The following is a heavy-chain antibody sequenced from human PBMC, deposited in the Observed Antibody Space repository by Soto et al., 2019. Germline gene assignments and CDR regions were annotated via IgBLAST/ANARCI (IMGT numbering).Heavy chain of an antibody. CDR3: ATDRGGYCSGGSCSEAWFDP. CDR2: INAVNGGT. J-gene: IGHJ5*02. Sequence: QVQLVQSGAEEKKPGASVKVSCKASGYTFTSYPMNWLRQAPGQRPEWMGWINAVNGGTKYSQKFQGRVSITRDTSASTAYMQLSRLRSEDTAVYYCATDRGGYCSGGSCSEAWFDPWGQGTLVTVSS. CDR1: GYTFTSYP. D-gene: IGHD2-15*01. V-gene: IGHV1-3*05.